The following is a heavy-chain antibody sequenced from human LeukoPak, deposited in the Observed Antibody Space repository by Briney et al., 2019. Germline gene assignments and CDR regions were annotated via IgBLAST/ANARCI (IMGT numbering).Heavy chain of an antibody. J-gene: IGHJ5*02. V-gene: IGHV4-34*01. CDR3: ARGERHPVDWFDP. CDR1: GGSFSGYY. D-gene: IGHD4-23*01. CDR2: INHSGST. Sequence: SETLSLTCAVYGGSFSGYYWSWIRQPPGKGLEWIGEINHSGSTNYNPSLKSRVTISVDTSKNQFSLKLSSVTAADTAVYYCARGERHPVDWFDPWGQGTLVTVSS.